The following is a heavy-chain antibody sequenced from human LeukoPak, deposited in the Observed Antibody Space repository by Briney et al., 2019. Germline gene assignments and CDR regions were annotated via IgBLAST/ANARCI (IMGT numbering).Heavy chain of an antibody. CDR3: AREFGDIVVVVAATHNWFDP. J-gene: IGHJ5*02. V-gene: IGHV1-2*02. D-gene: IGHD2-15*01. CDR2: INPNSGGT. CDR1: GYTFTGYY. Sequence: ASVKVSCKASGYTFTGYYMHWVRQAPGQGLEWMGWINPNSGGTNYAQKFQGRVTMTRDTSISTAYMELSRLRSDDTAVYYCAREFGDIVVVVAATHNWFDPWGQGTLATVSS.